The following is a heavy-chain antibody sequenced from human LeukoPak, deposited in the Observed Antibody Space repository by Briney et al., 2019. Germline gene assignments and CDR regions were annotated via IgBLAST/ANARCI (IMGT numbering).Heavy chain of an antibody. Sequence: ASVKVSCKASGYTFTGYYMHWVRQAPGQGLEWMGWINPNSGGTNYAQKFQGRVTMARDTSISTAYMELSRLRSDDTAVYYCARRAVRGVMGFAYWGQGTLSPSPQ. V-gene: IGHV1-2*02. D-gene: IGHD3-10*01. CDR3: ARRAVRGVMGFAY. CDR2: INPNSGGT. J-gene: IGHJ4*02. CDR1: GYTFTGYY.